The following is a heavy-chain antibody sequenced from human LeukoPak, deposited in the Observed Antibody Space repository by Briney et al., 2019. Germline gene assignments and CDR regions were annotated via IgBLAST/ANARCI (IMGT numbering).Heavy chain of an antibody. CDR2: ISVYNGNT. CDR3: ARGPMYSASYNY. Sequence: ASVKVSCTASGYTFTSHTITWVRQAPGQGPDWMGWISVYNGNTNYAQKLQGRVTMTTDTSTSTAYMELRSLRSDDTAVYYCARGPMYSASYNYWGQGTLVTVSS. D-gene: IGHD1-26*01. CDR1: GYTFTSHT. J-gene: IGHJ4*02. V-gene: IGHV1-18*01.